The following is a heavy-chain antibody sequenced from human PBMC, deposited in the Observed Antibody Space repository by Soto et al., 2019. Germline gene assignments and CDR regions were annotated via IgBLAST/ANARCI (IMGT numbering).Heavy chain of an antibody. J-gene: IGHJ1*01. V-gene: IGHV4-31*03. Sequence: QVQLQESGPGLVKPSQTLSLTRTVSGGSISSGVYYWSWIRQHPGKGLEWIGYIFYSGSTYYNPSLKSRVTISVDTSKNQFSLKLSSVTAADTAVYYCAIYDSSGSRGFQHWGQGTLITVSS. CDR2: IFYSGST. CDR3: AIYDSSGSRGFQH. D-gene: IGHD3-22*01. CDR1: GGSISSGVYY.